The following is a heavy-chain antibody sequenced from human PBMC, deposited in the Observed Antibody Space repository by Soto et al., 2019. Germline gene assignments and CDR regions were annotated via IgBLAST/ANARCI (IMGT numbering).Heavy chain of an antibody. CDR2: INHSGST. D-gene: IGHD3-10*01. V-gene: IGHV4-34*01. J-gene: IGHJ2*01. CDR3: ARRKPFGGWYFDL. CDR1: GGSFSGYY. Sequence: QVQLQQWGAGLLKPSETLSLTCAVYGGSFSGYYWSWIRQPPGKGLEWIGEINHSGSTNYNPSLKSRVTISVDTSKNQFSLKLSSVTAADTAVYYCARRKPFGGWYFDLWGRGTLVTVSS.